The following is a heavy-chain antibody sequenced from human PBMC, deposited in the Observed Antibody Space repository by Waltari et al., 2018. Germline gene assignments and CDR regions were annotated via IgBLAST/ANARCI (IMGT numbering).Heavy chain of an antibody. J-gene: IGHJ4*02. V-gene: IGHV3-72*01. CDR2: TRNKANSDKT. D-gene: IGHD3-10*01. CDR3: HLWFGEWGVNY. Sequence: EVQLVESGGGLVQPGGSLRLSCAASGFTFSDHYMDWVRQAPGKGLEWVGRTRNKANSDKTEYAASVKGRCTIARDDSKNSLYLQMNSLKTEDTAVYYCHLWFGEWGVNYWGQGTLVTVSS. CDR1: GFTFSDHY.